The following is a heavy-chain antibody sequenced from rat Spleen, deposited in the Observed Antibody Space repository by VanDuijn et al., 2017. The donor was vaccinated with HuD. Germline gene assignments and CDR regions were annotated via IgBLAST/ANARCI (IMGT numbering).Heavy chain of an antibody. D-gene: IGHD1-4*01. V-gene: IGHV5-29*01. J-gene: IGHJ2*01. CDR1: GFTFSDYG. CDR3: ARRHHGYTDYFDY. CDR2: ICYNDSSGHSST. Sequence: EVQLVESGGGLVQPGRSLKLSCAASGFTFSDYGMAWVRQAPTKGLEWVATICYNDSSGHSSTYYRDYVNGRFTISRDNAKSTLSLQVDRLRSEDTATYYCARRHHGYTDYFDYWGQGVMVTVSS.